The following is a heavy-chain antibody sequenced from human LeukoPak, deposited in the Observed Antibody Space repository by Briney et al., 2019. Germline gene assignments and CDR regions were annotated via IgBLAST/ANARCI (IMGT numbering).Heavy chain of an antibody. D-gene: IGHD6-13*01. J-gene: IGHJ5*02. V-gene: IGHV4-39*01. CDR2: IHYTGTT. CDR1: GGPIRSDNDY. Sequence: SETLSLTCTVSGGPIRSDNDYWGWVRQPPGKGLEWIGSIHYTGTTYYSPSLKSRVTMSVDTSWSQFSLRLTSVTAADTAVYYCTRSGAAEGPTHNWFDPWSQGSLVIVSS. CDR3: TRSGAAEGPTHNWFDP.